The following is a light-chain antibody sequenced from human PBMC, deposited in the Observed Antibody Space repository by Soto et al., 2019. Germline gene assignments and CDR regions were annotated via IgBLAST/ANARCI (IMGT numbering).Light chain of an antibody. CDR2: GAS. J-gene: IGKJ2*01. CDR3: QQYSSSWYT. V-gene: IGKV3-20*01. Sequence: EVVLTQSPDTLPLSPGERATLSCRASQSVSINSLVWYQQKPGQAPRLLIYGASNRATGIPDRFSASGSGTDFTLTISRLEPEDGAMYDCQQYSSSWYTFGQGTKVEGK. CDR1: QSVSINS.